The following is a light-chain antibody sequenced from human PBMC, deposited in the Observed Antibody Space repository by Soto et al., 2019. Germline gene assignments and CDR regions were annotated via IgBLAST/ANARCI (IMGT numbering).Light chain of an antibody. V-gene: IGLV1-51*01. CDR3: GTWDSSLNVGV. CDR1: SSNIGNNY. CDR2: DNN. J-gene: IGLJ2*01. Sequence: QSVLTQPPSVSAAPGQKVTISCSGSSSNIGNNYVSWYQQLPGTAPKPLIYDNNKRPSGIPDRFSGSKSGTSATLGITGLQTGDEADYYCGTWDSSLNVGVFGGGTKLTVL.